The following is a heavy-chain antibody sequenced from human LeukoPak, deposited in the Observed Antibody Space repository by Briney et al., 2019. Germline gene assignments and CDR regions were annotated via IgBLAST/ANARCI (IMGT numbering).Heavy chain of an antibody. D-gene: IGHD3-9*01. V-gene: IGHV1-18*01. J-gene: IGHJ6*03. CDR2: ISAYNGNT. Sequence: ASVKVSCKASGYTFTSYGISWVRQAPGQGLEWMGWISAYNGNTNYAQKLQGRVTMTTDTSTSTAYMELRSLRSDDTAVYYCARGALAYYDILTGYYYYMDVWGKGTTVTVSS. CDR3: ARGALAYYDILTGYYYYMDV. CDR1: GYTFTSYG.